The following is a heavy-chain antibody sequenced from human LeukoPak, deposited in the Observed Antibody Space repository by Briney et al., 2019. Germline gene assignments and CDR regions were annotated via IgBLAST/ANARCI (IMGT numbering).Heavy chain of an antibody. V-gene: IGHV3-73*01. Sequence: GGSLRLSCAASGFSFSGSTMHWVRQASGKGLEWGDRIRSKANSYATVYAGSVKGRFTISRDDSKNTVYLQMNSLKTEDTAVYYCTSPITIFGVVAKNYWGQGTLVTVSP. CDR3: TSPITIFGVVAKNY. D-gene: IGHD3-3*01. CDR1: GFSFSGST. CDR2: IRSKANSYAT. J-gene: IGHJ4*02.